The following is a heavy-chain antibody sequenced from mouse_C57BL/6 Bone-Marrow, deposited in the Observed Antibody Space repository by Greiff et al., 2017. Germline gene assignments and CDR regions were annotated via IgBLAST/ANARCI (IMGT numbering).Heavy chain of an antibody. CDR2: IHPNSGST. CDR1: GYTFTSYW. D-gene: IGHD2-4*01. V-gene: IGHV1-64*01. Sequence: QVQLQQPGAELVKPGASVKLSCKASGYTFTSYWMHWVKQRPGQGLEWIGMIHPNSGSTNYNEKFKSKATLTVDKSSSTAYMQLSSLTSEDSAVYYCARGFDDYGIWYFDVWGTGTTVTVSS. J-gene: IGHJ1*03. CDR3: ARGFDDYGIWYFDV.